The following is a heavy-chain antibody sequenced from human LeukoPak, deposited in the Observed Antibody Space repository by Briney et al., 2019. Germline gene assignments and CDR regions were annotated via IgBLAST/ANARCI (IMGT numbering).Heavy chain of an antibody. CDR3: VRGLIAAANYFDN. D-gene: IGHD6-13*01. V-gene: IGHV4-61*02. J-gene: IGHJ4*02. CDR1: GGSVSSTSYY. Sequence: SETLSLTCTVSGGSVSSTSYYWSWIRQPAGMGLEWIGRMYISGSTYYNPSLKSRVTISLDTSKNQFSLNLSSVIAADTAVYYCVRGLIAAANYFDNWGQGTLVTVSS. CDR2: MYISGST.